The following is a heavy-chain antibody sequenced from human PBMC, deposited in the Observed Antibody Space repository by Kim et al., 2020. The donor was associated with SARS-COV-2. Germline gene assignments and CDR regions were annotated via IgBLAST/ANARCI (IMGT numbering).Heavy chain of an antibody. CDR1: GGSISSYY. CDR2: IYYSGST. D-gene: IGHD6-19*01. V-gene: IGHV4-59*01. CDR3: ARVLYSSGWFFGGGWVDP. J-gene: IGHJ5*02. Sequence: SETLSLTCTVSGGSISSYYWSWIRQPPGKGLEWIGYIYYSGSTNYNPSLKSRVTISVDTSKNQFSLKLSSVTAADTAVYYCARVLYSSGWFFGGGWVDPWGQGTLVTVSS.